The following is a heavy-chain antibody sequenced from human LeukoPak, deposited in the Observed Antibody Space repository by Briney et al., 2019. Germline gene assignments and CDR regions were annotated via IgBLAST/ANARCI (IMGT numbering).Heavy chain of an antibody. J-gene: IGHJ6*03. CDR3: ARVGYCSSTSCYTNGLAYYYMDV. CDR1: GGSFSGYY. V-gene: IGHV4-34*01. D-gene: IGHD2-2*02. Sequence: SETLSLTCADYGGSFSGYYWSWIRQPPGKGPEGIGEINHSGSTNYNPSLKSRVTISVDTSKHQFSLKLSSVTAADTAVYYCARVGYCSSTSCYTNGLAYYYMDVWGKGTTVTVSS. CDR2: INHSGST.